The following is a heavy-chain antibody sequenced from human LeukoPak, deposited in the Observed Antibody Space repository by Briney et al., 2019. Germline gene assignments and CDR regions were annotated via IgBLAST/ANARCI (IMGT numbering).Heavy chain of an antibody. CDR1: GSTFSSYE. V-gene: IGHV3-21*01. D-gene: IGHD3-10*01. CDR3: ARAGNYYGRHTNWFDP. J-gene: IGHJ5*02. CDR2: ISSGTSYI. Sequence: GGSLRLSCAASGSTFSSYEMNWVRQAPGKGLEWVSSISSGTSYIYYADSVKGRFTISRDNAKNSLYLQMNSLRAEDTAVYYCARAGNYYGRHTNWFDPWGQGTLVTVSS.